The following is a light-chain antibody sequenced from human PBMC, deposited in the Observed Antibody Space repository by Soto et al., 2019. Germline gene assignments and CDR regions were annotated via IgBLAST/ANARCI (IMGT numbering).Light chain of an antibody. CDR1: SSHIGATYD. CDR2: GNS. CDR3: QAFDNSLSASGV. Sequence: VLTQPPSVSGAPWHRVTIPCAGSSSHIGATYDIHWYQQVPGTAPRLLIYGNSNRPSGVPDRFAGSKSGTSASLAIIGLRVEDEGIYYCQAFDNSLSASGVFGGGTKVTVL. J-gene: IGLJ3*02. V-gene: IGLV1-40*01.